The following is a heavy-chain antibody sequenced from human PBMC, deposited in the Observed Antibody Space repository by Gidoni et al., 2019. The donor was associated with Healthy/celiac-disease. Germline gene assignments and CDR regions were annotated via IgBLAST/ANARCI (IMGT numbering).Heavy chain of an antibody. D-gene: IGHD6-13*01. J-gene: IGHJ6*02. CDR2: IKQDGSEK. Sequence: EVQLVESGGGLVQPGGSLRLSCAASGFTFSSYWMSWVRQAPGKGLEWVANIKQDGSEKYYVDSVKGRFTISRDNAKNSLYLQMNSLRAEDTAVYYCATFQQLVREYYYYGMDVWGQGTTVTVSS. CDR3: ATFQQLVREYYYYGMDV. V-gene: IGHV3-7*01. CDR1: GFTFSSYW.